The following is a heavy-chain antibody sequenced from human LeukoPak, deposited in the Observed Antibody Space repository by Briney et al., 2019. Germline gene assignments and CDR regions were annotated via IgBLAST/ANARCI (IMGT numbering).Heavy chain of an antibody. D-gene: IGHD3-3*01. V-gene: IGHV3-23*01. J-gene: IGHJ4*02. CDR2: ISGGSVGAT. Sequence: GGSLRLSCAASGFTFSSYAMGWVRQAPGKGLDWFSAISGGSVGATYYADAVKGRFTISRDNSKTTLYLEMNSLRAEDMAVYYCAKGSSSGRPYFFDYWGQGSLVADSS. CDR3: AKGSSSGRPYFFDY. CDR1: GFTFSSYA.